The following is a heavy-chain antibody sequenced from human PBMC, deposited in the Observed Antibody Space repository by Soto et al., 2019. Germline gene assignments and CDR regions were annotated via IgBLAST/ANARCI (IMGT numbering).Heavy chain of an antibody. CDR2: INNSGRV. V-gene: IGHV4-34*01. CDR3: SASAYDTNGYYRFDP. CDR1: GGSSSGHS. D-gene: IGHD3-22*01. J-gene: IGHJ5*01. Sequence: PETLSLTCAVYGGSSSGHSWTWIRQLPGKGLEWIGDINNSGRVNYSPSLKSRVTISLDTSKTQFSLTLSAVTAADTAIYYCSASAYDTNGYYRFDPWGQGTLVTVSS.